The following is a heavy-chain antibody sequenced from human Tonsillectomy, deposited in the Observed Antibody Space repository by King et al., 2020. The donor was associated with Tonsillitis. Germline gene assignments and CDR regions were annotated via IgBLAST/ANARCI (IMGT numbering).Heavy chain of an antibody. CDR1: GFTFRNAW. D-gene: IGHD4-11*01. CDR3: ITTLADYSAAYFHS. J-gene: IGHJ4*02. V-gene: IGHV3-15*01. CDR2: IKSATEGGTT. Sequence: VQLVESGGDLVKPGESLRLSCRASGFTFRNAWMSWVRQIPGKGLEWVGRIKSATEGGTTDTAAPVKGRFSISREDSKNTMYLQMDSLKIEDTAVYYCITTLADYSAAYFHSWGQGTLVTVSS.